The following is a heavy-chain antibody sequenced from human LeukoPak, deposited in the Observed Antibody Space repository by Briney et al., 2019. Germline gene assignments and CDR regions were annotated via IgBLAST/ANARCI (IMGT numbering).Heavy chain of an antibody. CDR3: ARDCGNCGGAPDDTFDI. V-gene: IGHV1-18*01. CDR2: ISAYTGNT. Sequence: ASVKVSCKASGYTFSTYGISWVRQAPGQGLEWMGWISAYTGNTNYAQNVQGRVTMTTDPSTSTAYLELRSLRSDDTAVYYCARDCGNCGGAPDDTFDIWGQGTMVTVSS. D-gene: IGHD2-21*01. CDR1: GYTFSTYG. J-gene: IGHJ3*02.